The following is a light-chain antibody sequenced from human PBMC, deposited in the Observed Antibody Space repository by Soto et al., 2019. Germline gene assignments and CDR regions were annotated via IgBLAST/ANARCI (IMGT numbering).Light chain of an antibody. J-gene: IGKJ1*01. Sequence: DIQMTQSPSSLSASVGDRVTITCQASQSISSFLNWYQQKPGKAPKLLIYAASSLQSGVPSRFSGSGSDTDFTLTISSLRPEDFATYYCQQTFSTLWTFGQGTKVEIK. CDR3: QQTFSTLWT. V-gene: IGKV1-39*01. CDR2: AAS. CDR1: QSISSF.